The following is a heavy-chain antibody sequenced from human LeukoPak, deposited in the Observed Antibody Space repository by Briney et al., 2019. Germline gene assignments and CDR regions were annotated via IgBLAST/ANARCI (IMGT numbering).Heavy chain of an antibody. CDR3: ARAYSGYDYY. J-gene: IGHJ4*02. D-gene: IGHD5-12*01. CDR2: IYYSGST. V-gene: IGHV4-39*01. Sequence: SETLSLTCTVSGGSISSSSYYWGWIRQPPGKGLEWIGSIYYSGSTYYNPSLKGRVTISVDTSKNQFSLKLSSVTAADTAVYYCARAYSGYDYYWGQGTLVTVSS. CDR1: GGSISSSSYY.